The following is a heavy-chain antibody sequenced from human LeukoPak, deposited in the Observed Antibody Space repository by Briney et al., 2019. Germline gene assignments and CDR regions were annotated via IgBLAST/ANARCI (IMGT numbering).Heavy chain of an antibody. CDR1: GFTFSSNW. CDR2: IKPDGSQK. CDR3: ARIYSSGWFSDY. Sequence: GGSLRLSCVASGFTFSSNWMTWVPQAPGKGLEWVANIKPDGSQKYYLDSVEGRFTISRDNAKNSLYLQMNSLRAEDTAVYYCARIYSSGWFSDYWGQGTLVTVSS. D-gene: IGHD6-19*01. J-gene: IGHJ4*02. V-gene: IGHV3-7*03.